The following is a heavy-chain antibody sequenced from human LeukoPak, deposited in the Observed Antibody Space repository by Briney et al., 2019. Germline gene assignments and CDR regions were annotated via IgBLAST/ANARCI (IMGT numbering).Heavy chain of an antibody. CDR3: ARGPYYDFWSGYYYYYYMDV. J-gene: IGHJ6*03. V-gene: IGHV4-34*01. D-gene: IGHD3-3*01. CDR1: GGSFSGYC. CDR2: INHSGST. Sequence: PSETLSLTCAVYGGSFSGYCWSWIRQPPGKGLEWIGEINHSGSTNYNPSLKSRVTISVDTSKNQFSLKLSSVTAADTAVYYCARGPYYDFWSGYYYYYYMDVWGKGTTVTVSS.